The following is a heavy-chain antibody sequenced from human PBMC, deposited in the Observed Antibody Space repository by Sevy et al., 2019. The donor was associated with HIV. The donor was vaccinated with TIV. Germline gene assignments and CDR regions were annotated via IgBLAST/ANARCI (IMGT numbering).Heavy chain of an antibody. CDR2: ISVSGGST. J-gene: IGHJ4*02. D-gene: IGHD3-10*01. Sequence: GGSLRLSCAAPGFTFNNSALSWVRQAPGRGLEWVSTISVSGGSTYYADSVKGRFTISRDNSKNTLYLQMNSLRADDTAVYYCAKRWGSGYWGQGTLVTVSS. V-gene: IGHV3-23*01. CDR3: AKRWGSGY. CDR1: GFTFNNSA.